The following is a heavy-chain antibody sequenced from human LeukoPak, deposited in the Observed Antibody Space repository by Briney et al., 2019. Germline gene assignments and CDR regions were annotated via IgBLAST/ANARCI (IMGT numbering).Heavy chain of an antibody. Sequence: SETLSLTCAVYGGSFSGYYWSWIRQPPGKGLEWIGEINHSGSTNYNPSLKSRVTISVDTSKNQFSLKLRSVTAADTAVYYATIRAVVGHHYYYMDVWGKGTTVTVSS. CDR2: INHSGST. V-gene: IGHV4-34*01. CDR1: GGSFSGYY. CDR3: TIRAVVGHHYYYMDV. D-gene: IGHD1-26*01. J-gene: IGHJ6*03.